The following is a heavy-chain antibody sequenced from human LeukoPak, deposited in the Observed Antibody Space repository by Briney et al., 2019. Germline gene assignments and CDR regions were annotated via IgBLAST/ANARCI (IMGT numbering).Heavy chain of an antibody. CDR2: IYTSGST. D-gene: IGHD3-10*01. CDR1: GGSISSYY. V-gene: IGHV4-4*07. CDR3: ARGTPRGALNY. J-gene: IGHJ4*02. Sequence: SETLSLTCTVSGGSISSYYWSWLRQPAGRGLEWIGRIYTSGSTNYNPSLKSRVTMSVDTSKNQFSLKLSSVTAADTAVYYCARGTPRGALNYWGQGTLVTVSS.